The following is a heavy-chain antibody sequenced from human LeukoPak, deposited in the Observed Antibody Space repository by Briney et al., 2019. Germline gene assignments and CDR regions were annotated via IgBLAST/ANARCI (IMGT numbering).Heavy chain of an antibody. CDR3: ARAIPYYYYMDV. V-gene: IGHV4-34*01. CDR2: INHSGST. J-gene: IGHJ6*03. CDR1: GGSFSGYY. D-gene: IGHD2-21*01. Sequence: SETLSLTCAVYGGSFSGYYWSWIRQPPGKGLEWIGEINHSGSTSYNPSLKSRVTISVDTSKNQFSLKLSSVTAADTAVYYCARAIPYYYYMDVWGKGTTVTVSS.